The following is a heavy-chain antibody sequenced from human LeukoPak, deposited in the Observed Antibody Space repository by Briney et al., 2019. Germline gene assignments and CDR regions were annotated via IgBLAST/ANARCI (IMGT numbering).Heavy chain of an antibody. V-gene: IGHV3-9*01. D-gene: IGHD5-12*01. CDR1: GFTFDDYA. J-gene: IGHJ4*02. CDR2: ISWNSGSI. CDR3: AKWGGYGDS. Sequence: GGSLRLSCAASGFTFDDYAMHWVRQAPGKGLEWVSGISWNSGSIGYADSVKGRFTISRDNAKNSLYLQMNSLRAEDTAVYYCAKWGGYGDSWGRGTLVTVSS.